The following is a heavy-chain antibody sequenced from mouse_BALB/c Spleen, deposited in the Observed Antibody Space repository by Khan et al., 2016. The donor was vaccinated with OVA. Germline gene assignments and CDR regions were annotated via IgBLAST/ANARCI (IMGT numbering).Heavy chain of an antibody. CDR2: ISGDSNTI. Sequence: EVELVESEGGLVQPGGSRKLSCAASGFTFSSYGMHWVRQAPEKGLEWVAYISGDSNTIYYADTVKGRFTISRDNPKNTLFLRMTSLMSEDTAMYYCATSYFYGYYFDYWGPGTTLTVSS. J-gene: IGHJ2*01. CDR3: ATSYFYGYYFDY. V-gene: IGHV5-17*02. D-gene: IGHD1-1*01. CDR1: GFTFSSYG.